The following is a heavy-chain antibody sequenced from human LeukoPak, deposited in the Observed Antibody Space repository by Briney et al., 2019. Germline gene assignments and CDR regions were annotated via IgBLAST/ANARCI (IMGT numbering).Heavy chain of an antibody. J-gene: IGHJ4*02. Sequence: PGGSLRLSCTASGFTFSDYYMSWIRQAPGKGLEWVSYITNSGNTIYYADSVKGRFTISRDNAKNSLYLQMNSLRAEDTAVYYCARDRGLVVQGVFYYFDYWGQGTLVTVSS. CDR2: ITNSGNTI. CDR3: ARDRGLVVQGVFYYFDY. V-gene: IGHV3-11*01. CDR1: GFTFSDYY. D-gene: IGHD3-10*01.